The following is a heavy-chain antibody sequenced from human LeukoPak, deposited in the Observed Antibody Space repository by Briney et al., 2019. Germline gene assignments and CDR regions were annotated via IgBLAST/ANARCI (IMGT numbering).Heavy chain of an antibody. V-gene: IGHV4-59*01. D-gene: IGHD3-10*01. J-gene: IGHJ2*01. Sequence: SETLSLTCTVSGGSISTYYWSWIRQPPGKGLEWIGYLYYSGITNYNPSLKSRVTISVDTSKNQFSLKLSSVTAADTAVYYCARDYYGSDSPSYWYFDLWGRGTLVTVSS. CDR1: GGSISTYY. CDR3: ARDYYGSDSPSYWYFDL. CDR2: LYYSGIT.